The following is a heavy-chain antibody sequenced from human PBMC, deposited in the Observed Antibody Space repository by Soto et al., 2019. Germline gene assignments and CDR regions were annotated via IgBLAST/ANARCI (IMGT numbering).Heavy chain of an antibody. CDR3: AREDDGGDRDYYGLDV. V-gene: IGHV4-30-4*01. J-gene: IGHJ6*02. CDR2: VHYSGSV. D-gene: IGHD2-21*02. Sequence: QVQLQQSGPGLVKPSQTLSLTYTVSGGSISFDHYHWTWIRQPPGKGLEWIGYVHYSGSVLYNPSLQSLVSISVDTSKNQFSLKLSSVTAADTAVYFCAREDDGGDRDYYGLDVWGQGTTVTVSS. CDR1: GGSISFDHYH.